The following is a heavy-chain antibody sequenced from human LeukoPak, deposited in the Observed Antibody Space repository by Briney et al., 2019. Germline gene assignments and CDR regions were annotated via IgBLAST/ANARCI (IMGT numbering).Heavy chain of an antibody. CDR1: GGSISSYY. V-gene: IGHV4-59*01. CDR2: IYYSGGT. D-gene: IGHD1-7*01. J-gene: IGHJ4*02. Sequence: PSETLSLTCTVSGGSISSYYWSWIRQPPGKGLDWIGYIYYSGGTNYNPSLKSRVTISVDTSKKQFSLKLSSVTAADTAVYYCARVGTVLDGGYWGQGILVTVSS. CDR3: ARVGTVLDGGY.